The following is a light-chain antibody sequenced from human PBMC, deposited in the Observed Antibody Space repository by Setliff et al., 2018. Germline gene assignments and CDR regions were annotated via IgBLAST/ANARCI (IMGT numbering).Light chain of an antibody. CDR1: TSDVGTYDF. CDR3: CSYAPTYISV. V-gene: IGLV2-11*01. Sequence: QSVLTQPRSASGSPGQSVTISCTGTTSDVGTYDFVSWYQEHPGKAPKLIIYDVTKRPSGVPDRFSGSKSGDTASLTISGLQAEDEADYYCCSYAPTYISVFGTGTKVTVL. J-gene: IGLJ1*01. CDR2: DVT.